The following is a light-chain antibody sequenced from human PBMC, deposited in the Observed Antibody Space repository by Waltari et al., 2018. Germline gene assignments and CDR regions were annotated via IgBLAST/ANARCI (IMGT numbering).Light chain of an antibody. V-gene: IGKV4-1*01. J-gene: IGKJ4*01. CDR3: QQFYSTPLT. CDR2: WAS. Sequence: DIVMTQSPDSLAVSLGERATINCKSSQSVLYRGNNENYLAWYQQKPGQPPKLHIYWASARESGVPDRISGSGSGTDFTLTISSLKAEDVAVYYCQQFYSTPLTFGGGTKVEIK. CDR1: QSVLYRGNNENY.